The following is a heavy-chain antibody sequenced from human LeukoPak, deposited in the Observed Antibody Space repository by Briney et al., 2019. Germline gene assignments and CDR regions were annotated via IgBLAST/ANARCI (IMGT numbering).Heavy chain of an antibody. CDR1: GGSISSYY. D-gene: IGHD6-6*01. CDR2: IYYSGST. Sequence: RPSETLSLTCTVSGGSISSYYWSWIRQPPGKGLEWIGYIYYSGSTNYNPSLKSRVTISVDTSKNQFSLKLSSVTAADTAVYYCARFRQLVLEDYMDVWGKGTTVTVSS. J-gene: IGHJ6*03. V-gene: IGHV4-59*01. CDR3: ARFRQLVLEDYMDV.